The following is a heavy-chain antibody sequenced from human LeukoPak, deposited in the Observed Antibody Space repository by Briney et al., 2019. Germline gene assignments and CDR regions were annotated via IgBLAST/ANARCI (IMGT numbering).Heavy chain of an antibody. Sequence: PSETLSLTCTVSGGSISSSSYYWGWIRQPPGKGLEWIGSIYYSGSTYYNPSLKSRVTISVDTSKNQFSLKLSSVTAADTAAYYCARGPLYYYGSGSYYTDNWFDPWGQGTLVTVSS. CDR2: IYYSGST. CDR3: ARGPLYYYGSGSYYTDNWFDP. J-gene: IGHJ5*02. D-gene: IGHD3-10*01. V-gene: IGHV4-39*07. CDR1: GGSISSSSYY.